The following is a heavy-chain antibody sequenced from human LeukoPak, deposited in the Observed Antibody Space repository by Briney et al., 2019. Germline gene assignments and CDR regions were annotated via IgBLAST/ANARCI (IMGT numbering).Heavy chain of an antibody. CDR2: INEDGSEK. CDR3: ARTYGSGSFDY. V-gene: IGHV3-7*05. Sequence: PGRSLRLSCAASGFTFSGYWMSWVRQAPGRGLEWVANINEDGSEKYYVDSVKGRFTISRDNAENSLDLQMNSLRAEDTAVYYCARTYGSGSFDYWGQGTLVTISS. D-gene: IGHD3-10*01. J-gene: IGHJ4*02. CDR1: GFTFSGYW.